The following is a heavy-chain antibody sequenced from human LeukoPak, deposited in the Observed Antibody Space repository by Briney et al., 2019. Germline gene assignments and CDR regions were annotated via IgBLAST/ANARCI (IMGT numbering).Heavy chain of an antibody. CDR1: GYTFTGYY. Sequence: ASVKVSCKASGYTFTGYYMHWVRQAPGQGLEWMGWINPNSGGTNYAQKFQGRVTMTRDTSISTAYMELSRLRSDDTAVYYCARDPSAPHYPTIQWFDPWGQGTLVTVSS. D-gene: IGHD5-24*01. V-gene: IGHV1-2*02. J-gene: IGHJ5*02. CDR3: ARDPSAPHYPTIQWFDP. CDR2: INPNSGGT.